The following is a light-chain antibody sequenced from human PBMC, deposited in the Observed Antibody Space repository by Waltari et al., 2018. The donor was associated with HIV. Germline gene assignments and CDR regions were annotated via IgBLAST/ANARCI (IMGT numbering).Light chain of an antibody. V-gene: IGLV3-1*01. CDR1: NLQHKD. CDR2: QDT. Sequence: SYDLTQPPSVSVSSGQTATVTCSGLNLQHKDVSWYQQRSGQSPVLVIYQDTKRPPGIPERFFGSTSENTATLTINETQPLDEAHYSCQAWDSGTIVFGGGTRLTVL. J-gene: IGLJ3*02. CDR3: QAWDSGTIV.